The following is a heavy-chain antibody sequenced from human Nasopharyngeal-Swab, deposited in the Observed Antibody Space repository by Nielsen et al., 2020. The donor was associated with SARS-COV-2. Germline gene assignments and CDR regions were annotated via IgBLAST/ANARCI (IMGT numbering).Heavy chain of an antibody. CDR1: GFTFSSYW. CDR3: ARDALTGGVDY. V-gene: IGHV3-7*03. Sequence: GGSLRLSCEASGFTFSSYWMSRVRQAPGKGLEWVANIKQDGSEKNYVDSVKGRFSISRDTTKNSLYLQMNSLRAEDTAVYYCARDALTGGVDYWGQGTLVTVSS. CDR2: IKQDGSEK. J-gene: IGHJ4*02. D-gene: IGHD7-27*01.